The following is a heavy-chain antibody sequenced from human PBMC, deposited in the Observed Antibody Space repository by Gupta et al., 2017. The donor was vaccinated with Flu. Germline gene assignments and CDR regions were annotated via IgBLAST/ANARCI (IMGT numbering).Heavy chain of an antibody. D-gene: IGHD3-3*01. CDR2: IFHTGST. J-gene: IGHJ6*03. V-gene: IGHV4-4*02. Sequence: VRQPPGKGLEWIGEIFHTGSTNYNPSLKSRVTISLDKSKTQFSLKLTSVTAADTAMYYCARLVKDFWSGSNYYYYMDVWGKGTTVAVSS. CDR3: ARLVKDFWSGSNYYYYMDV.